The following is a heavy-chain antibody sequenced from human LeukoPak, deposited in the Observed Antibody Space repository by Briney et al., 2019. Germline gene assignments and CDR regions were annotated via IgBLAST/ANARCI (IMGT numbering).Heavy chain of an antibody. CDR2: INHSGST. J-gene: IGHJ4*02. V-gene: IGHV4-34*01. D-gene: IGHD2-15*01. CDR3: ARARGGYCSGGSCYSRRYYFDY. Sequence: SETLSLTCAVYGGSFSGYYWSWIRQPPGKGLEWIGEINHSGSTNYNPSLKSRVTISVDTSKNQFSLKLSSVTAADTAVYYCARARGGYCSGGSCYSRRYYFDYWGQGTLVTVSS. CDR1: GGSFSGYY.